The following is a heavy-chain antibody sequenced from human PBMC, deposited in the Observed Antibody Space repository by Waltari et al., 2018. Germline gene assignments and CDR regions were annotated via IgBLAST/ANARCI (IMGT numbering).Heavy chain of an antibody. CDR1: AFTVSSSC. CDR2: VYSGGTT. J-gene: IGHJ4*02. Sequence: EVQLVESGGGLVQPGGSLRLSCAASAFTVSSSCSHWVRQAPGKGLEWVSLVYSGGTTYYAGSVEGRFTISRDISTNTVYLQMNSLTAEDTAVYYCARDPLYYFDSWGQGALVTVSS. CDR3: ARDPLYYFDS. V-gene: IGHV3-53*01.